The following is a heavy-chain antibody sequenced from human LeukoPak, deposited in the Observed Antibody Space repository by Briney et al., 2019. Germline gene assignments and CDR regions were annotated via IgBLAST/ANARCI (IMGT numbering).Heavy chain of an antibody. Sequence: ASVKVSCKASGYTFTSYGISWVRQAPGQGLEWMGWISAYNGNTNYAQKLQGRVTMTTDTSTSTAYMELRSLRSDDTAVYYCARESSFLTGYYLFAPWGQGTLVTVSS. CDR3: ARESSFLTGYYLFAP. D-gene: IGHD3-9*01. CDR2: ISAYNGNT. CDR1: GYTFTSYG. J-gene: IGHJ5*02. V-gene: IGHV1-18*01.